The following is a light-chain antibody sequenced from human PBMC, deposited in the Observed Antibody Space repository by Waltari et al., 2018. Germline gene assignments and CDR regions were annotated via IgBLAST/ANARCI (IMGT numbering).Light chain of an antibody. CDR3: SSYTSSSTYV. Sequence: QSALTQPASVSGSPGQSITISCTGTSIYVGGYTYVSWYQQHPGKAPKLMIYEVSNRPSGVSNRFSGSKSGNTASLTISGLQAEDEADYYCSSYTSSSTYVFGTGTKVTVL. J-gene: IGLJ1*01. CDR2: EVS. CDR1: SIYVGGYTY. V-gene: IGLV2-14*01.